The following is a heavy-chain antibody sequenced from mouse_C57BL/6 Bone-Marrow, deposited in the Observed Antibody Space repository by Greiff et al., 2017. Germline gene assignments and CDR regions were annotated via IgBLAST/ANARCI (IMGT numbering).Heavy chain of an antibody. CDR2: IDPANGKT. Sequence: EVQLQQSVAELVRPGASVKFSCTASGFNIKNTYMHWVHQRPEQGLEWIGRIDPANGKTKYAPNFPGQATITADTPSNTAYLQISSLTSVHTAMYYCSRKNYWGQGTTLTVSS. CDR1: GFNIKNTY. J-gene: IGHJ2*01. CDR3: SRKNY. V-gene: IGHV14-3*01.